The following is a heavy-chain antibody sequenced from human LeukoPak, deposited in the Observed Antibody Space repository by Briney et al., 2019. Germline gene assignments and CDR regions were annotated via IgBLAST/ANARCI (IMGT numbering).Heavy chain of an antibody. J-gene: IGHJ4*02. V-gene: IGHV4-59*08. Sequence: SETLSLTCTVSGGSISSYYWSWIRQPPGKGLEWIGYIYYSGSTNYNPSLKSRVTISVDTSKNQFSLKLSSVTAADTAVYYCAIKVTPYYFDYWGQGTLVTVSS. CDR2: IYYSGST. CDR1: GGSISSYY. CDR3: AIKVTPYYFDY. D-gene: IGHD2-21*02.